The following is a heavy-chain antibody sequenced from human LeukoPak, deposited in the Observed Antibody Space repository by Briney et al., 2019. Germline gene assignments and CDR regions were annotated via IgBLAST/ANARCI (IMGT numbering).Heavy chain of an antibody. J-gene: IGHJ6*02. D-gene: IGHD3-22*01. V-gene: IGHV3-23*01. CDR1: GFTVSSNY. Sequence: GGSLRLSCAASGFTVSSNYMSWVRQAPGKGLEWVSAISGSGGSTYYADSVKGRFTISRDNSKNTLYLQMNSLRAEDTAVYYCAKLAADSSGYYPPWYWYYYGMDVWGQGTTVTVSS. CDR2: ISGSGGST. CDR3: AKLAADSSGYYPPWYWYYYGMDV.